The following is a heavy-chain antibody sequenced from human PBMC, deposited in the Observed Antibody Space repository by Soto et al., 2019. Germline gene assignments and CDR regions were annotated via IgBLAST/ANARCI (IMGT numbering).Heavy chain of an antibody. CDR3: ARGSNPFDH. J-gene: IGHJ4*02. CDR1: GFTFSSYW. V-gene: IGHV3-74*01. CDR2: VNGDGSTT. Sequence: EVQLVESGGGLVQPGGSLRLSCAASGFTFSSYWMHWVRQAPGKGLVWVSRVNGDGSTTNYADSVKGRFTISRDNAKNTLWLQMDSLRDEDTAVYYCARGSNPFDHWGQGTLVTVSP.